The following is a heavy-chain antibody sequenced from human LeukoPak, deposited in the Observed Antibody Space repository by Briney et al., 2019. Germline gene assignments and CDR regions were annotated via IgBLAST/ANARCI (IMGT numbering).Heavy chain of an antibody. CDR2: ISSSSSTI. J-gene: IGHJ4*02. D-gene: IGHD1-26*01. V-gene: IGHV3-48*01. CDR3: ARDDSGSYSYYFHY. CDR1: GFTFSSYS. Sequence: GGSLRLSCAASGFTFSSYSMNWVRQAPGKGLEWVSYISSSSSTIYYADSVKGRFTISRDNAKNSLYLQMNSLRAEDTAVYYCARDDSGSYSYYFHYWGQGTLVTVSS.